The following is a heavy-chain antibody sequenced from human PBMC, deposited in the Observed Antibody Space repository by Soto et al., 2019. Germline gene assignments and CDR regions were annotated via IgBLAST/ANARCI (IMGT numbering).Heavy chain of an antibody. J-gene: IGHJ6*02. CDR2: INAGNGNT. D-gene: IGHD6-6*01. CDR3: ARDKPIVLSLGFYYYGMDG. V-gene: IGHV1-3*01. Sequence: ASVKVSCKASGYTFTSYAMHWVRQAPGQGLEWMGWINAGNGNTKYSRKFQGRVTITRDTSATTAYMELSSLKSEDTAVYYCARDKPIVLSLGFYYYGMDGWGQGTTVTVSS. CDR1: GYTFTSYA.